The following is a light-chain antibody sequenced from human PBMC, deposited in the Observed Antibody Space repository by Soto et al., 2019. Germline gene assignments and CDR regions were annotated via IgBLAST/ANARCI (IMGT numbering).Light chain of an antibody. CDR1: QSVSYN. J-gene: IGKJ5*01. V-gene: IGKV3-15*01. Sequence: EIVMTQSPATLSVSPGERATLSCRASQSVSYNLAWYQHKPGQAPRLLIYGPSTRATGIPARFSGSGSGTEFTLTISSLQSEDFAVYYCQQRSNWPITFGQGTRLEIK. CDR2: GPS. CDR3: QQRSNWPIT.